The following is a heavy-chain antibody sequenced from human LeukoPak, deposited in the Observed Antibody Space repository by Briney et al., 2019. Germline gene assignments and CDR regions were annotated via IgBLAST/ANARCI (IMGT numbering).Heavy chain of an antibody. D-gene: IGHD3-22*01. CDR2: IYYSGTT. CDR3: ARIGKGSDSSGHSVMDV. CDR1: GGSISSYY. V-gene: IGHV4-59*01. Sequence: SETLSLTCTVSGGSISSYYWSWIRQPPGKGLEWIGYIYYSGTTNYNPSLKSRVTISVDTSKNQFSLKLSSVTAADTAIYYCARIGKGSDSSGHSVMDVWGQGTTVTVSS. J-gene: IGHJ6*02.